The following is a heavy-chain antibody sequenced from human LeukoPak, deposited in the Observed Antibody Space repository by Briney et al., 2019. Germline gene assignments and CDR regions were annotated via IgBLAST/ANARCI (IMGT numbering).Heavy chain of an antibody. Sequence: AETLSLTCTVSGYSISSGYYWGWIRQPPGEGLEWIGSIYHSGSTYYNPSLKSRVTISVDTSKNQFSLKLSSVTAADTAVYYCARGLGARIAVAGNWGQGTLVTVSS. CDR1: GYSISSGYY. CDR3: ARGLGARIAVAGN. J-gene: IGHJ4*02. D-gene: IGHD6-19*01. CDR2: IYHSGST. V-gene: IGHV4-38-2*02.